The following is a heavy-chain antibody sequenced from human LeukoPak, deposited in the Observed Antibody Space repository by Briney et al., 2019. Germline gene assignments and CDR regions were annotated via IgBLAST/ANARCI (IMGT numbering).Heavy chain of an antibody. D-gene: IGHD3-22*01. V-gene: IGHV3-23*01. CDR2: IRGSGAGI. J-gene: IGHJ4*02. Sequence: GSLRPSFEAPGLTLSSYTMNLVRQAPGKRLEWISGIRGSGAGINYADSVKGRFTISRDNSKNTLYLQMNSLRAEDTAVYYCATDYYDTRHLDNWGQGTLVTVSS. CDR3: ATDYYDTRHLDN. CDR1: GLTLSSYT.